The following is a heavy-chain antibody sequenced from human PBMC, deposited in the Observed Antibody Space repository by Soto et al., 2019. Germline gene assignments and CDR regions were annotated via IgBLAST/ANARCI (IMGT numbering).Heavy chain of an antibody. Sequence: ESGGGWVKPGGSLTLSCVASGFTFGDAWMNWVRQAAGKGLEWVGHVKTKSEGETTDYAAPVKGRFTIWRDDSTNTLYLQMNSLKSVDTGKYFCTTLGPSWGQGTQVTVSS. CDR1: GFTFGDAW. V-gene: IGHV3-15*07. J-gene: IGHJ5*02. CDR2: VKTKSEGETT. CDR3: TTLGPS.